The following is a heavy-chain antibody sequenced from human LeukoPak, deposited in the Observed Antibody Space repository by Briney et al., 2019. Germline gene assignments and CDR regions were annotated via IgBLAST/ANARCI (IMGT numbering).Heavy chain of an antibody. V-gene: IGHV4-34*01. CDR2: INHSGST. D-gene: IGHD6-13*01. Sequence: SSETLSLTCAVYGGSFSGYYWSWIRQPPGKGLEWIGEINHSGSTNYNPSLKSRVTISVDTSKNQFSLKLSSVTAADTAVYYCARDVPTTVDGTWYYFDYWGQGTLVTVSS. CDR1: GGSFSGYY. J-gene: IGHJ4*02. CDR3: ARDVPTTVDGTWYYFDY.